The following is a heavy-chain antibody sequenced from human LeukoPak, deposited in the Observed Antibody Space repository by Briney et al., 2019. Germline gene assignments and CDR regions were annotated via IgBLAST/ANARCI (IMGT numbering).Heavy chain of an antibody. CDR1: GGTFSSYA. Sequence: SVKVSCKASGGTFSSYAISWVRQAPGQGLEWMGGIIPIFGTANYAQKFQGRVTITADESTSTAYMELSSLRSGDTAVYYCATRTSWSYDYYYYYGMDVWGQGTTVTVSS. CDR2: IIPIFGTA. V-gene: IGHV1-69*13. J-gene: IGHJ6*02. CDR3: ATRTSWSYDYYYYYGMDV. D-gene: IGHD2-2*01.